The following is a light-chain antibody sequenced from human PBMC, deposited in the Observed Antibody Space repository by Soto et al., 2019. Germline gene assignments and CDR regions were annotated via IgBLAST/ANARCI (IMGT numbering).Light chain of an antibody. CDR1: QTISSW. V-gene: IGKV1-5*03. Sequence: DIQMTQSPSSLSASVGHRLTITCLASQTISSWLAWYQQKPGKAPKLLIYKASTLKSGVPSRFSGSVSGTEGTITISNLKTDDGATYYCQQYDNYPLTFGGGTKVDIK. CDR3: QQYDNYPLT. J-gene: IGKJ4*01. CDR2: KAS.